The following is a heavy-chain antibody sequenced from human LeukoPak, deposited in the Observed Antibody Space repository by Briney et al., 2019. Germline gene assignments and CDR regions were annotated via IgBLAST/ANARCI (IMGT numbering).Heavy chain of an antibody. J-gene: IGHJ4*02. D-gene: IGHD6-13*01. CDR1: GGTFSSYA. CDR3: ARGGRGSSWYYTLFDY. Sequence: ASVEVSCKASGGTFSSYAISWVRQAPGQGLEWMGGIIPIFGTANYAQKFQGRVTITADESTSTAYMELSSLRSEDTAVYYCARGGRGSSWYYTLFDYWGQGTLVTVSS. V-gene: IGHV1-69*13. CDR2: IIPIFGTA.